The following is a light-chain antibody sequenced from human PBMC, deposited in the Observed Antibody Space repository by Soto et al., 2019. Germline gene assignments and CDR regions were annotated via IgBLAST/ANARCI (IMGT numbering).Light chain of an antibody. CDR2: KAS. CDR3: QQYKSYWT. CDR1: QSISSW. Sequence: DIQMTQSPSTLSASAGDRVTITCRASQSISSWLAWYQQKAGQAPNLLIYKASNLESGVPSRFSGSGSGTEFTLTISSLQPDDFATYYCQQYKSYWTFGQGTKVEIK. V-gene: IGKV1-5*03. J-gene: IGKJ1*01.